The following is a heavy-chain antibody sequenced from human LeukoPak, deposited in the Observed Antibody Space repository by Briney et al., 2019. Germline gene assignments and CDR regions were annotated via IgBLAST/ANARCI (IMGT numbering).Heavy chain of an antibody. V-gene: IGHV3-48*03. CDR1: GFTFSSYE. CDR3: ARDEGANAFDI. D-gene: IGHD1-26*01. CDR2: ISSSGSTI. Sequence: GGSLRLSCAASGFTFSSYEMNWVRQAPGKGLEWVSYISSSGSTIYYADSVKGRFTISRDNAKNSLYLQMNSLRAEDTAVYYCARDEGANAFDIWGQGTMVTVSS. J-gene: IGHJ3*02.